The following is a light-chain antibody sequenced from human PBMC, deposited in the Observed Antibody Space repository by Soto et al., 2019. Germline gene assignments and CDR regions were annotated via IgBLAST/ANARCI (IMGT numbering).Light chain of an antibody. CDR1: SSDVGASNL. CDR2: EVS. J-gene: IGLJ1*01. Sequence: QSALTQPPSASGSPGQSVTISCTGTSSDVGASNLVSWYQQHPGKAPKLIIYEVSQRPSGVPDRFSGSKSGTTASLTVSGLQAEDEADYYCSSYAGNNNPYVFGPGTKLTVL. CDR3: SSYAGNNNPYV. V-gene: IGLV2-8*01.